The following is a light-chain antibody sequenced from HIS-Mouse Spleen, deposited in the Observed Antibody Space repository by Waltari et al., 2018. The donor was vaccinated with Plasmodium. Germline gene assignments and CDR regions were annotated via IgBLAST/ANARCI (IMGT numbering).Light chain of an antibody. CDR1: ALTKKY. V-gene: IGLV3-10*01. Sequence: SYELTQPPLASVSPGQTARITRCGDALTKKYAYWYQQKSGLAPMLVIYEDSKRPSGIPERFSGSSSGTMATLTISGAQVEDEADYYCYSTDSSGNHRVFGGGTKLTVL. CDR3: YSTDSSGNHRV. J-gene: IGLJ3*02. CDR2: EDS.